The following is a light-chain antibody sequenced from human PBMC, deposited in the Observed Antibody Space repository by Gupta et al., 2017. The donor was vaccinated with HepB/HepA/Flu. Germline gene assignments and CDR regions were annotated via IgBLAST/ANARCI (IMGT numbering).Light chain of an antibody. CDR2: KVS. Sequence: EVVMTQSLLSLPVTLGQPASISCRPSQRLGYSDGNTYLNWFQQRPGHAPRLLIYKVSNRDSGVPDRFSGSGSGTDFTLKISRVEAEDVGVYYCKQDKRCPWTFGQGTKVEIK. J-gene: IGKJ1*01. CDR1: QRLGYSDGNTY. V-gene: IGKV2-30*01. CDR3: KQDKRCPWT.